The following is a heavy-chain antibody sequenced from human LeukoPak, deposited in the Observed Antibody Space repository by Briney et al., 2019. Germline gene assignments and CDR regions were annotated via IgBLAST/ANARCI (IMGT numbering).Heavy chain of an antibody. CDR1: GFTFSSYW. CDR3: ARGYYDSSNYPTVY. J-gene: IGHJ4*02. Sequence: PGGSLRLSCAASGFTFSSYWMHWVRQAPGKGLVWVSRINSDGSSATYADSVKGRFTISRDNAKNTLYLQMNSLRAEDTAVYFCARGYYDSSNYPTVYWGQGTLVTVSS. V-gene: IGHV3-74*01. D-gene: IGHD3-22*01. CDR2: INSDGSSA.